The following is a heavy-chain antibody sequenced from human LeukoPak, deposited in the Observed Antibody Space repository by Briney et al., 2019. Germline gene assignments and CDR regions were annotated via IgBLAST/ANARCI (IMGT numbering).Heavy chain of an antibody. D-gene: IGHD3-10*01. J-gene: IGHJ4*02. CDR1: GFTFSSYD. CDR3: AKRVSYDSGSHFDY. CDR2: IGTAGDT. Sequence: QPGGSLRLSCAASGFTFSSYDMHWVRQATEKGLEWVSAIGTAGDTYYPGSVKGRFTISRENAKNSLYLQMNSLRAEDTAVYYCAKRVSYDSGSHFDYWGQGTLVTVSS. V-gene: IGHV3-13*01.